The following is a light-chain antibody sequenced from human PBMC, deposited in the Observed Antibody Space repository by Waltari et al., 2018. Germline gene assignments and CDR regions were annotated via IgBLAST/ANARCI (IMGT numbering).Light chain of an antibody. V-gene: IGLV4-69*01. CDR3: QTGGHGTWV. CDR1: GGRSNDS. CDR2: VDSDGSH. J-gene: IGLJ3*02. Sequence: QLVLTQSPSASASLGASVKLTCTLSGGRSNDSIACHQQQPEKGPRFLMKVDSDGSHSRGDEIPDRFSGSSSGAERYLIISSLQSEDEADYYCQTGGHGTWVFGGGTKLTVL.